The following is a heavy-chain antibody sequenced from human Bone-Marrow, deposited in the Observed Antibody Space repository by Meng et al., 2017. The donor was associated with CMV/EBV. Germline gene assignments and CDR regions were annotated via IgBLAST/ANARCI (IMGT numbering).Heavy chain of an antibody. D-gene: IGHD6-13*01. CDR1: GHTFNTYD. J-gene: IGHJ4*02. CDR2: MNPNSGNT. V-gene: IGHV1-8*02. Sequence: ASVKVSCKASGHTFNTYDIKCVRQATGQGLEWMGWMNPNSGNTGYAQKFQGRVTMTRNTSISTAYMELSSLRSEDTAVYYCAAAAGSPLNYWGQGTLVTVSS. CDR3: AAAAGSPLNY.